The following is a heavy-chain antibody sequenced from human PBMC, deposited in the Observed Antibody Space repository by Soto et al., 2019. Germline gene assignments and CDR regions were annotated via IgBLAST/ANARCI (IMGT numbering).Heavy chain of an antibody. D-gene: IGHD1-26*01. Sequence: QVQLVQSGAEVKKPGSSVRVSCKASGGMFYRSAINWVRQAPGQGLEWMGGIAPMNGSPKYAQEFLGRVTISADASATTAYMDLSGLTSEDTAVYYCSFAHNGTYHLTRYCGRGTQVTVSA. J-gene: IGHJ4*02. V-gene: IGHV1-69*01. CDR3: SFAHNGTYHLTRY. CDR1: GGMFYRSA. CDR2: IAPMNGSP.